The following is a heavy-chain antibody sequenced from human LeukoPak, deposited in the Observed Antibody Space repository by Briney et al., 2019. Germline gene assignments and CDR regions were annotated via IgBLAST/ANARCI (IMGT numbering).Heavy chain of an antibody. J-gene: IGHJ5*02. CDR2: ISGSGNIV. D-gene: IGHD3-10*01. CDR3: AGDRWFGRYLGNWFDP. Sequence: GGSLRLSCAASGFTFSDYYMSWIRQAPGKGLEWLSYISGSGNIVYYADSVKGRFTISRDNAKNSLYLHVTSLRAEDTAVYYCAGDRWFGRYLGNWFDPWGQGTLVTVSS. V-gene: IGHV3-11*01. CDR1: GFTFSDYY.